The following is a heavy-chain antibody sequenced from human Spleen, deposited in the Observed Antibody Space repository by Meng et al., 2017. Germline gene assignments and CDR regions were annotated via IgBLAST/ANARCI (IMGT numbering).Heavy chain of an antibody. CDR3: ARDLGGIFAY. J-gene: IGHJ4*02. CDR1: GFTFSSHW. CDR2: INTDGSTT. D-gene: IGHD6-13*01. Sequence: GESLKISCAASGFTFSSHWMHWVRQDPGKGLVWVSRINTDGSTTSYADSVKGRFTISRDNAKNTLYLQMNSLRAEDTAVYYCARDLGGIFAYWGQGALVTVSS. V-gene: IGHV3-74*01.